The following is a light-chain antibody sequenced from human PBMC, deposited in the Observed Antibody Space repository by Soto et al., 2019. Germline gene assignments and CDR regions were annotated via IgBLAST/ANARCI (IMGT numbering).Light chain of an antibody. V-gene: IGKV4-1*01. CDR1: QSVLYSSNNKNY. CDR2: WAS. CDR3: QQYYTTLMYT. Sequence: DIVMTQSPDSLAVSLGERATINCKSSQSVLYSSNNKNYLAWYQQKPGQPPKLLIYWASTRESGVPDRFSGSGSGKKFTLTISSLQAEDVAVYYCQQYYTTLMYTFGQGTKREIK. J-gene: IGKJ2*01.